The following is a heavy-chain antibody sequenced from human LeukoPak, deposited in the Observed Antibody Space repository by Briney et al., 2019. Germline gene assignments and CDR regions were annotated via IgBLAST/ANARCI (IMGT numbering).Heavy chain of an antibody. V-gene: IGHV3-53*01. CDR3: ARSGSGWFDF. CDR1: GFTVSTNF. D-gene: IGHD6-19*01. Sequence: GGSLRLSCAASGFTVSTNFMSWVRQAPGKGLEWVSVIYAGGDTYYADSVKGRFTISRDNSKNTLYLQMNSLRADDTAVYYCARSGSGWFDFWGQGTLVTVSS. J-gene: IGHJ4*02. CDR2: IYAGGDT.